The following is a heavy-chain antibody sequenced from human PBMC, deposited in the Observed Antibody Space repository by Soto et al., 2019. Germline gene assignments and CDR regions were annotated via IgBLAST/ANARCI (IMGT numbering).Heavy chain of an antibody. CDR1: GGTFSSYA. CDR3: ARFLHVVAAKPKNAFDI. J-gene: IGHJ3*02. CDR2: IIPIFGTA. V-gene: IGHV1-69*13. D-gene: IGHD2-15*01. Sequence: SVKVSCKASGGTFSSYAISWVRQAPGQGLEWMGGIIPIFGTANYAQKFKGRVTITADESTSTAYMEKSSLRSENTAVYYSARFLHVVAAKPKNAFDIWGQGTMVTVSS.